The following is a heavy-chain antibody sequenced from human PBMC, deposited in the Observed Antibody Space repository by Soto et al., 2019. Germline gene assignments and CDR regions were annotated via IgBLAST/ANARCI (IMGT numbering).Heavy chain of an antibody. J-gene: IGHJ4*02. CDR3: AAGEYRFLAAAGLDY. CDR2: INHSGST. V-gene: IGHV4-34*01. D-gene: IGHD6-13*01. CDR1: GGSFSGYY. Sequence: SETLSLTCAVYGGSFSGYYWSWIRQPPGKGLEWIGEINHSGSTNYNPSLKSRVTISVDTSKNQFSLKLSSVTAADTAVYYCAAGEYRFLAAAGLDYWGQGTLVTVSS.